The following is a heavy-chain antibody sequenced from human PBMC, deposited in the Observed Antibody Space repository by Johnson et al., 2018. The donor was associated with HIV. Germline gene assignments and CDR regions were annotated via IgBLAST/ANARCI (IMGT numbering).Heavy chain of an antibody. V-gene: IGHV3-30*14. J-gene: IGHJ3*02. D-gene: IGHD6-13*01. CDR3: ARGKGAAAAEAFDI. CDR2: ISYDGSNK. Sequence: QVLLVESGGGLVQPGGSLRLSCAAAGFTFSSYAMHWVRQAPGKGLEWVAVISYDGSNKYYADSVKGRFTISRDNSKNTLYLQMNSLRAGDTAVYYCARGKGAAAAEAFDIWGQGTMVTVSS. CDR1: GFTFSSYA.